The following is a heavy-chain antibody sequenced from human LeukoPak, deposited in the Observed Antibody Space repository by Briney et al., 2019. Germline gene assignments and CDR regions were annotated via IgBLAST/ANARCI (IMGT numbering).Heavy chain of an antibody. CDR1: GGSISSYY. D-gene: IGHD3-3*01. Sequence: NPSETLSLTCTVSGGSISSYYWSWIRQPPGKGLEWIGYIYYSGSTNYNPSLKSRVTISVDTSKNQFSLKLSSVTAADTAMYYCARDGVVTMELDYWGQGTLVTVSS. CDR3: ARDGVVTMELDY. J-gene: IGHJ4*02. V-gene: IGHV4-59*01. CDR2: IYYSGST.